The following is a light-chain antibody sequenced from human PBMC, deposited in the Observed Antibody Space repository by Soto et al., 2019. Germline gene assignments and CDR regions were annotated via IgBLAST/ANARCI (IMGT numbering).Light chain of an antibody. CDR2: AAS. CDR3: QHYNSYSEA. Sequence: GDRVTITCRASQDIRNDLGWYQQKPGKAPKLLIYAASSLQTGVPSRFSGSGSGTEFTLTISSLQPDDFATYYCQHYNSYSEAFGQGTKVDIK. CDR1: QDIRND. V-gene: IGKV1-17*01. J-gene: IGKJ1*01.